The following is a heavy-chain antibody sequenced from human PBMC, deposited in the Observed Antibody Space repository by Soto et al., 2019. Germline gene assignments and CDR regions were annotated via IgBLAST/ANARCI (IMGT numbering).Heavy chain of an antibody. CDR1: GFTFDDFA. Sequence: DVQLVESGGGLVQPGRSLRLSCAASGFTFDDFALHWVRRAPGKGLEWVAGITWNSGSIDYADSVKGRFTISRDNAKNSLYLQVDSLKAEDTAVYFCARSRAPGCGGSNCYGGLMFDSWGLGTLVTVSS. J-gene: IGHJ4*02. CDR3: ARSRAPGCGGSNCYGGLMFDS. D-gene: IGHD2-15*01. V-gene: IGHV3-9*01. CDR2: ITWNSGSI.